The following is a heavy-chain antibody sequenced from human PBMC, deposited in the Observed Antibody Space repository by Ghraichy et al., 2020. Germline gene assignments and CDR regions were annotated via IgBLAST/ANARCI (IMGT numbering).Heavy chain of an antibody. CDR3: VRDSRGSVTNFDN. V-gene: IGHV4-4*02. CDR2: IYHTGSC. CDR1: GGSISSPYW. D-gene: IGHD4-17*01. J-gene: IGHJ4*02. Sequence: SETLSLTCAVSGGSISSPYWWSWVRQPPGKGLQWIGEIYHTGSCNYNPSLKSRVTISVDKSKNQLSLKLTSVTAADTAIYYCVRDSRGSVTNFDNWGQGTLVTVSS.